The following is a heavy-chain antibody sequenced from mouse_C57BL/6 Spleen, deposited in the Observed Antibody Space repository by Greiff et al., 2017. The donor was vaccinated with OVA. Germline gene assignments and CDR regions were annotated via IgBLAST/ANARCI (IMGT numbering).Heavy chain of an antibody. CDR3: ARSDYSAFDY. V-gene: IGHV1-42*01. J-gene: IGHJ2*01. CDR2: INPSTGGT. CDR1: GYSFTGYY. D-gene: IGHD2-12*01. Sequence: EVQRVESGPELVKPGASVKISCKASGYSFTGYYMNWVKQSPEKSLEWIGEINPSTGGTTYNQKFKAKATLTVDKSSSTAYMQLKSLTSEDSAVYYCARSDYSAFDYWGQGTTLTVSS.